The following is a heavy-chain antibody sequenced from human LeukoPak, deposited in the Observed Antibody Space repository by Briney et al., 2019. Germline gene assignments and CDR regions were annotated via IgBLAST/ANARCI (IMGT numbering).Heavy chain of an antibody. V-gene: IGHV3-30-3*01. CDR3: ARGTPVYDFWSGYYTGPYYYGMDV. Sequence: GGSLRLSCAASGFTFSSYAMHWVRQAPGKGLEWVAVISYDGSNKYYADSVKGRFTISRDNSKNTLYLQMNSLRAEDTAVYYCARGTPVYDFWSGYYTGPYYYGMDVWGQGTTVTVSS. CDR2: ISYDGSNK. D-gene: IGHD3-3*01. J-gene: IGHJ6*02. CDR1: GFTFSSYA.